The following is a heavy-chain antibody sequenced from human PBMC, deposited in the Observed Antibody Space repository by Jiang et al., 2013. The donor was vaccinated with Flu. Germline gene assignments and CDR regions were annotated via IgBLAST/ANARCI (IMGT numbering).Heavy chain of an antibody. D-gene: IGHD3-10*01. J-gene: IGHJ4*02. Sequence: TFSGFSLSTSGMCVSWIRQPPGKALEWLALIDWDDDKYYSTSLKTRLTISKDTSKNQVVLTMTNMDPVDTATYYCARIIGYYGDGPFDYWGQGTLVTVSP. V-gene: IGHV2-70*01. CDR2: IDWDDDK. CDR1: GFSLSTSGMC. CDR3: ARIIGYYGDGPFDY.